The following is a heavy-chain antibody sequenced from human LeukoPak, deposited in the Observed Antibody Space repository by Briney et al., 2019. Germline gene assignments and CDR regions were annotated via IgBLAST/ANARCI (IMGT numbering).Heavy chain of an antibody. Sequence: GGSLKISLKGSGYSFSSYWIGWVRPRPGKGLGWMGIIYPGDSDTRYSPSFQGQVTISADKSISTAYLQWSSLKASDTAMYYCARSHYFDYWGQGTLVTVSS. CDR1: GYSFSSYW. CDR2: IYPGDSDT. CDR3: ARSHYFDY. V-gene: IGHV5-51*01. J-gene: IGHJ4*02.